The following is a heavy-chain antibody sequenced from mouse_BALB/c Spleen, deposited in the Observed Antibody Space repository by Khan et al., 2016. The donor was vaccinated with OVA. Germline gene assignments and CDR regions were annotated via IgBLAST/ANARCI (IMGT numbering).Heavy chain of an antibody. CDR2: IWAGGST. V-gene: IGHV2-9*02. Sequence: QVQLKESGPGLVAPSQSLSITCTVSGFSLTSYGVHWVRQPPGKSLEWMGVIWAGGSTNYNSALMSRLSISKDNSKSQVFLTMNSLQTDDTAMYYYARLEDIWGQGTTLTVSS. J-gene: IGHJ2*01. CDR1: GFSLTSYG. CDR3: ARLEDI. D-gene: IGHD1-3*01.